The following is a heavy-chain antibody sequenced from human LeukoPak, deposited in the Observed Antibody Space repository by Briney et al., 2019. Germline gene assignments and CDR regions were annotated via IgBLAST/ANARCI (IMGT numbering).Heavy chain of an antibody. J-gene: IGHJ4*02. CDR2: ISGSGHDI. D-gene: IGHD6-6*01. Sequence: GGSLRLFCAASGFTFSDSYMTWVRQAPGKGVEWVAYISGSGHDINYSESAKGRFTISRDNAKNSLYLQMSGLRVEDTAVYYCTRDPRHLDSWGQGTLVTVSS. V-gene: IGHV3-11*04. CDR3: TRDPRHLDS. CDR1: GFTFSDSY.